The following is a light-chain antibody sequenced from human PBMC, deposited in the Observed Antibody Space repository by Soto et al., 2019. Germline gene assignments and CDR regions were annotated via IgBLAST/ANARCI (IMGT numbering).Light chain of an antibody. CDR1: QSVSTN. V-gene: IGKV3-15*01. J-gene: IGKJ4*01. CDR3: QQYDERPPNLS. Sequence: EIVMTQSPATLSVSPGERATLSCRASQSVSTNLAWYQQKPGQAPRLLIYAASVRATGIPARFSGSGSGTEFPLTISSLQSEDFAVYYCQQYDERPPNLSCGGGTKVEIK. CDR2: AAS.